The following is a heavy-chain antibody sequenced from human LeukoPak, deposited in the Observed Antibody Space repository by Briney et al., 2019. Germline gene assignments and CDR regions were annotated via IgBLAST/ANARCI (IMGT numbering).Heavy chain of an antibody. CDR1: GASISSFY. CDR3: ARENPSGYYNRPIDY. Sequence: PSETLFLTFTVSGASISSFYWSWIRQPPGGGLEWIGDIYYSGSIKYNPSLKSRVTMSVDTSKNQFSLKLSSVTAADTAIYYCARENPSGYYNRPIDYWGQGTLVTVSS. D-gene: IGHD3-22*01. J-gene: IGHJ4*02. V-gene: IGHV4-59*01. CDR2: IYYSGSI.